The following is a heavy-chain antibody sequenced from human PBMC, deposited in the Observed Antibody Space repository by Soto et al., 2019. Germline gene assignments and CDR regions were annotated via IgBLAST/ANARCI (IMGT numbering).Heavy chain of an antibody. D-gene: IGHD1-26*01. Sequence: GGSLRLSCAASGFTFSIYAMSWVRQAPGKGLEWVSAISGSGGSTYYADSVKGRFTISRDNSKNTLYLQMNSLRAEDTAVYYCAKCVITGSYHRYYFDYWGQGTLLTVSS. CDR3: AKCVITGSYHRYYFDY. J-gene: IGHJ4*02. CDR1: GFTFSIYA. CDR2: ISGSGGST. V-gene: IGHV3-23*01.